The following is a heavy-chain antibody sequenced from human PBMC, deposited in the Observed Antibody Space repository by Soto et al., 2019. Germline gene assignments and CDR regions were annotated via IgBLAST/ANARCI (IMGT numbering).Heavy chain of an antibody. Sequence: SVKVSCKASGGTFSSYAISWVRQAPGQGLEWMGGIIPIFGTANYAQKFQGRVTITADESTSTAYMELSSLRSEDTAVYYCARLGVYSGYDHYFDYWGQGTLVTVSS. J-gene: IGHJ4*02. CDR3: ARLGVYSGYDHYFDY. CDR1: GGTFSSYA. CDR2: IIPIFGTA. D-gene: IGHD5-12*01. V-gene: IGHV1-69*13.